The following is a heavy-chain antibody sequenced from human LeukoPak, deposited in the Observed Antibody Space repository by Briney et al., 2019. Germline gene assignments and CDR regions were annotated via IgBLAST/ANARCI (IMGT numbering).Heavy chain of an antibody. CDR1: GDSISSSSSY. Sequence: PSETLSLTCTVSGDSISSSSSYWGWIRQPPGKGLEWIGSIYYSGSTYYNTSLKSRVTISVDTSKNQFSLKLNSVTAADTAVYFCAGGSTMIRGAADYWGQGTLVTVSS. D-gene: IGHD3-10*01. V-gene: IGHV4-39*01. J-gene: IGHJ4*02. CDR3: AGGSTMIRGAADY. CDR2: IYYSGST.